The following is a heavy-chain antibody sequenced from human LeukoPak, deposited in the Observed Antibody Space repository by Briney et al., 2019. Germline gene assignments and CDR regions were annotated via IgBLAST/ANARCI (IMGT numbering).Heavy chain of an antibody. D-gene: IGHD6-13*01. Sequence: SETLSLTCAVYGESFRGYYWTWIRQTPGKGLEWIGEIDHIGRTTYNPSLKSRVTISVDTSKNQFSLQLNSVTPEDTAVYYCARWEEIPGIAAAGTKGYMDVWGKGTTVTVSS. CDR3: ARWEEIPGIAAAGTKGYMDV. J-gene: IGHJ6*03. CDR2: IDHIGRT. CDR1: GESFRGYY. V-gene: IGHV4-34*01.